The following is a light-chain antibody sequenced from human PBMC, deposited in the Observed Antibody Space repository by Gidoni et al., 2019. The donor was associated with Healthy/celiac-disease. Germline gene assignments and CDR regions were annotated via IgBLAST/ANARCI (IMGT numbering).Light chain of an antibody. V-gene: IGKV3-11*01. CDR3: QQRSNWPLTWT. CDR2: DAS. CDR1: QSVSSY. J-gene: IGKJ1*01. Sequence: DIVLTQSPATLSLSPGERATLSCRASQSVSSYLAWYQQKPGQAPRLLIYDASNRATGIPARFSGSGSGTDFTFTISSLEPEDFAVYYCQQRSNWPLTWTFGQGTKVEIK.